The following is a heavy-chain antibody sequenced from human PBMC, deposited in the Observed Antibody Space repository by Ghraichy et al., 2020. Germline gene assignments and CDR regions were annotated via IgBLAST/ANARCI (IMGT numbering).Heavy chain of an antibody. CDR2: SYYSGST. Sequence: SETLSLTCTVSGGSVSTENYYWSWIRQPPGKRLEWIGYSYYSGSTTYNPSLRSRVTISVDTSKNQFSLKLSSVTAADTAVYYCARAVGGRDWYFDLWCRGTLVIVSS. CDR3: ARAVGGRDWYFDL. V-gene: IGHV4-61*01. CDR1: GGSVSTENYY. D-gene: IGHD4-23*01. J-gene: IGHJ2*01.